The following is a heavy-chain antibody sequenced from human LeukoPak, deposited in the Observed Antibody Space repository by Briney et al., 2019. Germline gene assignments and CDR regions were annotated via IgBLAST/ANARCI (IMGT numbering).Heavy chain of an antibody. CDR1: GGSISSYY. D-gene: IGHD6-19*01. CDR3: ARQGRRSGWEDY. Sequence: PSETLSLTCTVSGGSISSYYWSWIRQPPGKGLEWIGYIYYSGSTNYNPSLKSRVTISVDMSKNQFSLRLSSVTAADTAVYYCARQGRRSGWEDYWGQGTLVTVSS. J-gene: IGHJ4*02. CDR2: IYYSGST. V-gene: IGHV4-59*08.